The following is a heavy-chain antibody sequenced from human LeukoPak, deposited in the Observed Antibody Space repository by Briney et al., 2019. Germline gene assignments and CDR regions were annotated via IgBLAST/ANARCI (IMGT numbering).Heavy chain of an antibody. D-gene: IGHD3-22*01. V-gene: IGHV4-59*01. CDR1: GDSISDYY. J-gene: IGHJ4*02. CDR2: IYYSGST. Sequence: PSETLSLTCTVSGDSISDYYWSWIRQPPGKGLEWIGYIYYSGSTNYIPSLKSRVTISVDTSKNQFSLKLSSVTAADTAVYYCARGRQRAYYYDSSGYPPDYWGQGTLVTVSS. CDR3: ARGRQRAYYYDSSGYPPDY.